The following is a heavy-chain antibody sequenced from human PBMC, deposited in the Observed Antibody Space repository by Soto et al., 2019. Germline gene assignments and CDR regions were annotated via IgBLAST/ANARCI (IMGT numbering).Heavy chain of an antibody. CDR3: AREVDGYNYNWFDP. CDR1: GFTFSSYW. Sequence: LRLSCAASGFTFSSYWMHWVRQAPGKGLVWVSRINSDGSSTSYADSVKGRFTISRDNAKNTLYLQMNSLRAEDTAVYYCAREVDGYNYNWFDPWGQGTLVTVSS. D-gene: IGHD5-12*01. V-gene: IGHV3-74*01. J-gene: IGHJ5*02. CDR2: INSDGSST.